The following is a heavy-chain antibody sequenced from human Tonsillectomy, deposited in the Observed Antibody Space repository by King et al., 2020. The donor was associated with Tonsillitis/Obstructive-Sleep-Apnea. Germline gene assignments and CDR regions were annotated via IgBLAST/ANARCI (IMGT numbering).Heavy chain of an antibody. CDR3: ARGVQHLAFDY. Sequence: VQLVESGAEVKKPGASVKVSCKASGYTFTSYYMHWVRQAPGQGLEWMGLINPSGGSKIYAQKFQGRVTMTRDTSTSTVYMELRSLGSEDSAVYYCARGVQHLAFDYWGQGTLVTVSS. J-gene: IGHJ4*02. CDR2: INPSGGSK. V-gene: IGHV1-46*01. CDR1: GYTFTSYY. D-gene: IGHD6-13*01.